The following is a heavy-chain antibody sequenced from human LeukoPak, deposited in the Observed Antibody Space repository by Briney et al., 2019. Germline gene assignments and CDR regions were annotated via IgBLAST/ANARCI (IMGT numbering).Heavy chain of an antibody. CDR3: AKEGGKSSSSCYYFDH. CDR2: INGGGGST. D-gene: IGHD2-2*01. CDR1: GFTFSSYA. J-gene: IGHJ4*02. V-gene: IGHV3-23*01. Sequence: QPGGSLRLSCAASGFTFSSYAMTWVRQAPGKGLEWVSVINGGGGSTFYADSVKGRFTISRDNSKNTLYLQMNSLRAEDTAVYYCAKEGGKSSSSCYYFDHWGQGSLVTVSS.